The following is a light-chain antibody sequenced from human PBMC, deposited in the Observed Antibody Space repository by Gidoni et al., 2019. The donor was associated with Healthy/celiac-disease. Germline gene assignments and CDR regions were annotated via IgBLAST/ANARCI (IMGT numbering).Light chain of an antibody. CDR2: DAS. J-gene: IGKJ4*01. CDR1: QSVSSY. V-gene: IGKV3-11*01. Sequence: EIVVTQSPATLSLSPGERAPLSCRASQSVSSYLAWYQQKPGQAPRLLIYDASNRATGIPARFSGSGSGTDFTLTISSLEPEDFAVYYCQQRSNWPLTFXGXTKVEIK. CDR3: QQRSNWPLT.